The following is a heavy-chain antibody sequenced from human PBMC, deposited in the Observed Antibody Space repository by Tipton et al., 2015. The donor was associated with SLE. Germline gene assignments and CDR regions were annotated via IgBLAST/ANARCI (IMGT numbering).Heavy chain of an antibody. CDR1: GITFRSYS. Sequence: GSLRLSCSASGITFRSYSMNWVRQAPGKGLEWVSYISSSSSTIYYADSVKGRFTISRDNAKNSLYLQMNSLRAEDTAVYYCARERSDDAFDIWGQGTMVTVSS. CDR2: ISSSSSTI. J-gene: IGHJ3*02. D-gene: IGHD4-17*01. V-gene: IGHV3-48*01. CDR3: ARERSDDAFDI.